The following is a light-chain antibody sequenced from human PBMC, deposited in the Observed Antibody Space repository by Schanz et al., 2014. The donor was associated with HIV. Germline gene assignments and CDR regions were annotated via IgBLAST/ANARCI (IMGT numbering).Light chain of an antibody. V-gene: IGLV2-14*02. Sequence: HSVLTQPASVSGSPGQSITISCTGTSSDVGSYNLVSWYQQYPGKAPKLMIYEVSKRPSGVPDRFSGSKSGNTASLTVSGLQAEDEADYYCSSYAGSNNLYVFGTGTKLTVL. CDR1: SSDVGSYNL. J-gene: IGLJ1*01. CDR3: SSYAGSNNLYV. CDR2: EVS.